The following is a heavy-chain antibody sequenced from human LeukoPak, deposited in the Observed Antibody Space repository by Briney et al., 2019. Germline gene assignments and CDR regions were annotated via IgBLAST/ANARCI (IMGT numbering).Heavy chain of an antibody. CDR1: GGSFSGYY. V-gene: IGHV4-34*01. Sequence: SGTLSLTCAVYGGSFSGYYWSWIRQPPGKGLEWIGEINHSGSTNYNPSLKSRVTISVDTSKNQFSLKLSSVTAADTAVYYCAREQRIPNWGYADCWGQGTLVTVSS. J-gene: IGHJ4*02. CDR3: AREQRIPNWGYADC. D-gene: IGHD7-27*01. CDR2: INHSGST.